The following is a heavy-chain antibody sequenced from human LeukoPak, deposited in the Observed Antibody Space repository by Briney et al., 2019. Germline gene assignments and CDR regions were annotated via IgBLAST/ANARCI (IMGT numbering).Heavy chain of an antibody. V-gene: IGHV3-48*01. D-gene: IGHD1-7*01. CDR3: ARSFFQWNYGSCLDS. Sequence: GGSLRLSCAASGFTFSSYRMNWVRQAPGKGLEWVSYISSSSSTIYYADSVKGRFTISRDNAKNSLYLQMNSLRAEDTAVYSCARSFFQWNYGSCLDSWGQGTLVTVSS. CDR2: ISSSSSTI. CDR1: GFTFSSYR. J-gene: IGHJ4*02.